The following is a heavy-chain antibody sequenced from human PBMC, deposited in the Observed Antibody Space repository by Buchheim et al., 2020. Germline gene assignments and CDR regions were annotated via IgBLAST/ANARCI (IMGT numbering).Heavy chain of an antibody. J-gene: IGHJ3*02. Sequence: EVQLVESGGGLVQPGGSLRLSCAASGFTFSSYWMSWVRQAPGKGLEWVANIKQDGSEKYYVESVKGRFTISRDNAKNYQYMQMNSLRAEDTAVYYCARDRGIGYYDILTGYERNDAFDIWGQGT. CDR3: ARDRGIGYYDILTGYERNDAFDI. D-gene: IGHD3-9*01. V-gene: IGHV3-7*01. CDR2: IKQDGSEK. CDR1: GFTFSSYW.